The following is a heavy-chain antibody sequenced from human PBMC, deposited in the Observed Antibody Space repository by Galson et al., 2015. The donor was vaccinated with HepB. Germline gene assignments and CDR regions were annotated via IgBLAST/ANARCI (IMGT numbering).Heavy chain of an antibody. V-gene: IGHV3-66*02. CDR1: GFTVSSNY. J-gene: IGHJ5*02. CDR2: IYSGGST. D-gene: IGHD6-19*01. CDR3: ARELGKYSSGGDWFGP. Sequence: SLRLSCAASGFTVSSNYMSWVRQAPGKGLEWVSVIYSGGSTYYADSVKGRFTISRDNSKNTLYLQMNSLRAEDTAVYYCARELGKYSSGGDWFGPWGQGTLVTVSS.